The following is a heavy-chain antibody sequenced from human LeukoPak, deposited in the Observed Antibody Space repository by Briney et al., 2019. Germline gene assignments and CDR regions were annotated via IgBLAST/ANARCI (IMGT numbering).Heavy chain of an antibody. CDR2: VYDRGSI. D-gene: IGHD3/OR15-3a*01. CDR1: GGSISGYY. J-gene: IGHJ4*02. CDR3: ARANWTNFYFDY. V-gene: IGHV4-59*08. Sequence: SETLSLTCTVSGGSISGYYWGWIRQPPGKGLEWIGYVYDRGSINYNPSLRSRVTISVDTSKNQFSLKVTSMTAADTAVYYCARANWTNFYFDYWGQGALVTVSS.